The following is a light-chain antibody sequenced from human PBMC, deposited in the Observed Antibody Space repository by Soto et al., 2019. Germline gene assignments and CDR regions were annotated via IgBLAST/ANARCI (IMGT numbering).Light chain of an antibody. CDR1: QGISSY. Sequence: DIQLTQSPSFLSASVGDRVPITCRASQGISSYLAWYQQKPGKAPKLLIYAASTLQSGVPSRFSGSESGTEFTLTISSLQPEDFATYYCQQLYSYPLTVGGGTKVEIK. CDR3: QQLYSYPLT. CDR2: AAS. J-gene: IGKJ4*01. V-gene: IGKV1-9*01.